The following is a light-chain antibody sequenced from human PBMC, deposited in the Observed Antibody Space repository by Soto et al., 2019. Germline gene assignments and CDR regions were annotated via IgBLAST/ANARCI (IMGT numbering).Light chain of an antibody. Sequence: MTQAPSSLSASVGDRVTITGRASQSISYNINWYQFQPGKAPKLLFYAASSLQTEVPSRFSGSGSGTDFALISTRLQPADAATYYCKQSYGTPYTLGLGTKVEIK. CDR2: AAS. J-gene: IGKJ2*01. CDR3: KQSYGTPYT. V-gene: IGKV1-39*01. CDR1: QSISYN.